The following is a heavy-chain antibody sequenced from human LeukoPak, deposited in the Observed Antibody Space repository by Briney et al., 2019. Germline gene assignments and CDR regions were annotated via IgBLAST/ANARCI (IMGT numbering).Heavy chain of an antibody. CDR1: GFTFSSYW. CDR2: IKQDGSEK. CDR3: AKGGAVTSPYYYYYYMDV. Sequence: GGSLRLSCAASGFTFSSYWMSWVRQAPGKGLEWVANIKQDGSEKYYVDSVKGRFTISRDNSKNTLYLQMNSLRAEDTAVYYCAKGGAVTSPYYYYYYMDVWGKGTTVTVSS. D-gene: IGHD4-17*01. J-gene: IGHJ6*03. V-gene: IGHV3-7*03.